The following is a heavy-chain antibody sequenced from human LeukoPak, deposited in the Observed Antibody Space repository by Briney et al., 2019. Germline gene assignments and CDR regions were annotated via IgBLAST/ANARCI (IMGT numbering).Heavy chain of an antibody. CDR1: GFTFSSYS. CDR2: ISSSSSYI. V-gene: IGHV3-21*04. D-gene: IGHD6-13*01. Sequence: GGSLRLSCAASGFTFSSYSMNWVRQAPGKGLEWVSSISSSSSYIYYADSVKGRFTISRDNAKNSLYLQMNSLRAEDTAVYYCAKSDSSSWYFDAFDIWGQGTMVTVSS. CDR3: AKSDSSSWYFDAFDI. J-gene: IGHJ3*02.